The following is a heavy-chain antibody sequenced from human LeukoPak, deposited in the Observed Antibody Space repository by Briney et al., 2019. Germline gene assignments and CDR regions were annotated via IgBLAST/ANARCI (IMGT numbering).Heavy chain of an antibody. Sequence: GGSLRLSCAASGFTFDDYAMHWVRQAPGKGLEWVSGISWNSGSIGYADSVKGRFTISRDNAKNSLYLQMNSLRAEDTALYYCAKDAGYSSGWSVLYYYHYMDVWGKGTTVTVSS. J-gene: IGHJ6*03. CDR1: GFTFDDYA. CDR2: ISWNSGSI. V-gene: IGHV3-9*01. CDR3: AKDAGYSSGWSVLYYYHYMDV. D-gene: IGHD6-19*01.